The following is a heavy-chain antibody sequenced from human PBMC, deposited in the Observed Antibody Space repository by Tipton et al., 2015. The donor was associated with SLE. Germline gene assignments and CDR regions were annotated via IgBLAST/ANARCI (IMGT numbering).Heavy chain of an antibody. D-gene: IGHD4-17*01. V-gene: IGHV4-59*12. J-gene: IGHJ5*02. CDR3: AREGGDDYGVYNWFDP. CDR2: IYYSGST. Sequence: LRLSCAVYGGSFSGYYWSWIRQPPGKGLEWIGYIYYSGSTNYNPSLKSRVTISVDTSKNQFSLKLSSVTAADTAVYYCAREGGDDYGVYNWFDPWGQGTLVTVSS. CDR1: GGSFSGYY.